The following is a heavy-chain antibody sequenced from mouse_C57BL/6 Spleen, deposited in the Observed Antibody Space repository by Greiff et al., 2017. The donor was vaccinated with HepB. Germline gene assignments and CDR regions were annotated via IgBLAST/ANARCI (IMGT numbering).Heavy chain of an antibody. D-gene: IGHD4-1*01. CDR1: GYTFTSYW. CDR2: IDPSDSYT. V-gene: IGHV1-50*01. CDR3: ARGTGTRGAY. Sequence: QVQLQQPGAELVKPGASMKLSCKASGYTFTSYWMQWVKQRPGQGLEWIGEIDPSDSYTNYNQKFKGKATLTVDTSSSTAYMQLSSLTSEDSAVYYCARGTGTRGAYWGQGTLVTVSA. J-gene: IGHJ3*01.